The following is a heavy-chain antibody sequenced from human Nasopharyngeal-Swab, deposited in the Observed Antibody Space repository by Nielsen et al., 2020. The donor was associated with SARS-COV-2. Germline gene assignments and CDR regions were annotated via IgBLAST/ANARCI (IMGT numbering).Heavy chain of an antibody. CDR2: ILPIFGTA. Sequence: SVKVSCKASGGTFSTYAISWVRQAPGQGLEWMGGILPIFGTANYAQKFQGRVTITADESTSTAYMELSSLRSEDTAVYYCARDPRRNWSVYYGMDVWGQGTTVTVSS. CDR3: ARDPRRNWSVYYGMDV. J-gene: IGHJ6*02. D-gene: IGHD1-1*01. CDR1: GGTFSTYA. V-gene: IGHV1-69*13.